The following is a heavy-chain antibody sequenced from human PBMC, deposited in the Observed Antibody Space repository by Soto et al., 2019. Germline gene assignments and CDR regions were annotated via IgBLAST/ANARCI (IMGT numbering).Heavy chain of an antibody. CDR3: ASLVLYYYDSSGPIDY. V-gene: IGHV4-39*01. Sequence: SETLSLTCTVSGGSISSSSYYWGWIRQPPGKGLEWIGSIYYSGSTYYNPSLKSRVTISVDTSKNQFSLKLSSVTAADTAVYYCASLVLYYYDSSGPIDYWGQGTLVTVSS. J-gene: IGHJ4*02. D-gene: IGHD3-22*01. CDR1: GGSISSSSYY. CDR2: IYYSGST.